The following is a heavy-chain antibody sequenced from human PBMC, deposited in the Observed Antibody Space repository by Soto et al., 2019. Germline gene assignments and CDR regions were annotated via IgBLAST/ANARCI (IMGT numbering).Heavy chain of an antibody. J-gene: IGHJ5*02. V-gene: IGHV4-39*01. CDR2: IYYSGST. CDR1: GGSISSSSYY. D-gene: IGHD5-18*01. Sequence: QLQLQESGPGLVKPSETLSLTCTVSGGSISSSSYYWGWIRQPPGKGLEWIGRIYYSGSTYYNPSLKSRVTISVDTSKNQFSLKLSSVTAADTAVYYCARLGYSYAMGWFDPWGQGTLVTVSS. CDR3: ARLGYSYAMGWFDP.